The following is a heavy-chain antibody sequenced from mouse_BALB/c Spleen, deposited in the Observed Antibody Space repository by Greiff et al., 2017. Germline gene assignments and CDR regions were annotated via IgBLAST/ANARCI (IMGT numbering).Heavy chain of an antibody. CDR3: NAYYYGYDRGAHFDY. Sequence: EVQLQQSGAELVRSGASVKLSCTASGFNIKDYYMHWVKQRPEQGLEWIGWIDPENGDTEYAPKFQGKATMTADTSSNTAYLQLSSLTSEDTAVYYCNAYYYGYDRGAHFDYWGQGTTLTVSS. D-gene: IGHD2-2*01. V-gene: IGHV14-4*02. J-gene: IGHJ2*01. CDR1: GFNIKDYY. CDR2: IDPENGDT.